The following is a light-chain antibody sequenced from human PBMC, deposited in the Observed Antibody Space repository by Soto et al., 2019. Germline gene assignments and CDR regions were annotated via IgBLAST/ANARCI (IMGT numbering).Light chain of an antibody. Sequence: DIQMTQSPSSVSASVGDRVTITCRASQDVSTCLGWYQQKPGKAPKLLIYTASSVQSGVPSRFSGSGSGTDCTLTIRSLQPEDFATYYCQQGSAFPFTFGPGTTVDVK. CDR1: QDVSTC. CDR2: TAS. V-gene: IGKV1-12*02. CDR3: QQGSAFPFT. J-gene: IGKJ3*01.